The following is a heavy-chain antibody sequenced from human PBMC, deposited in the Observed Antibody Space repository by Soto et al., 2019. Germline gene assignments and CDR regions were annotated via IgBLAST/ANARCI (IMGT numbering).Heavy chain of an antibody. CDR3: SGKLYGGNSNFDY. CDR2: IYYSGST. V-gene: IGHV4-31*03. D-gene: IGHD4-17*01. J-gene: IGHJ4*02. CDR1: GGSISSGGYY. Sequence: SETLSLTCTVSGGSISSGGYYWSWIRQHPGKGLEWIGYIYYSGSTYYNPSLKSRVTISVDTSKNKFSLKLSSVTAADTAVYYCSGKLYGGNSNFDYWDQRTLVTVS.